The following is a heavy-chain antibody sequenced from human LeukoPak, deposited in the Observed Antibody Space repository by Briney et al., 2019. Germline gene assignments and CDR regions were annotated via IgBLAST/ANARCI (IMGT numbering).Heavy chain of an antibody. V-gene: IGHV3-23*01. CDR2: LSDSGGST. J-gene: IGHJ3*02. D-gene: IGHD3-10*01. CDR1: GFTFSDYY. Sequence: GGSLRLSCAASGFTFSDYYMSWIRQAPGKGLDWVSTLSDSGGSTYYADSVKGRFTISRDNSKNTLYLQMSSLRAEDTAIYFCAKRLYYGSGPLDIWGQGTMVTVSS. CDR3: AKRLYYGSGPLDI.